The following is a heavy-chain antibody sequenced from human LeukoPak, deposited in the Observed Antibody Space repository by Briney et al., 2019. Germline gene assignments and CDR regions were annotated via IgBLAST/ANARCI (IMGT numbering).Heavy chain of an antibody. CDR1: GFTFSSYA. D-gene: IGHD4-17*01. J-gene: IGHJ6*02. CDR2: ISYDGSNK. V-gene: IGHV3-30-3*01. Sequence: GGSLRLSCAASGFTFSSYAMHWVRQAPGKELEWVAVISYDGSNKYYADSVKGRFTISRDNSKNTLYLQMNSLRAEDTAVYYCARDYGDPEDYYGMDVWGQGTTVSVSS. CDR3: ARDYGDPEDYYGMDV.